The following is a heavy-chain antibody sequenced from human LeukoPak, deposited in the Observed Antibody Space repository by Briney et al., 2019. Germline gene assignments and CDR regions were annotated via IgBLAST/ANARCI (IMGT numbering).Heavy chain of an antibody. Sequence: ASVKVSCKSSGYAFTGYYMHWVRQAPGQGLEWMGWINPTSGGTTYAQKFQVSVTMTRDTSISTAYMELSRLTSDDTAVYYCARADYGHYFDYWGQGTLVTVSS. J-gene: IGHJ4*02. CDR1: GYAFTGYY. CDR2: INPTSGGT. D-gene: IGHD4-17*01. CDR3: ARADYGHYFDY. V-gene: IGHV1-2*02.